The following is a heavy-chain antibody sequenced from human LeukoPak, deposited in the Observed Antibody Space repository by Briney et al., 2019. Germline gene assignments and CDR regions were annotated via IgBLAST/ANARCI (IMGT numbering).Heavy chain of an antibody. J-gene: IGHJ4*02. CDR2: ISSSSSYI. CDR1: GFTFSDYY. CDR3: ARDMVVGSGSPIDY. Sequence: GGSLRLSCAASGFTFSDYYMSWIRQAPGKGLEWVSSISSSSSYIYYADSVKGRFTISRDNAKNSLYLQMNSLRAEDTAVYYCARDMVVGSGSPIDYWGQGTLVTVSS. D-gene: IGHD1-26*01. V-gene: IGHV3-11*06.